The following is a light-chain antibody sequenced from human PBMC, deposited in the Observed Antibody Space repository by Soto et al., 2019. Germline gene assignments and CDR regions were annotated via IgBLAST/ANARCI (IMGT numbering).Light chain of an antibody. V-gene: IGKV3-11*01. J-gene: IGKJ2*01. Sequence: EIVLTQSPASLSLSAGERVTLSCRASQSVDTMVAWYQQQVGRTPRLLIYETSNRATGVPGRFSRSGSGTDFTLTISRLEPEDFAVYFCQVRTDWPPFKYTFGQGTKLEV. CDR2: ETS. CDR3: QVRTDWPPFKYT. CDR1: QSVDTM.